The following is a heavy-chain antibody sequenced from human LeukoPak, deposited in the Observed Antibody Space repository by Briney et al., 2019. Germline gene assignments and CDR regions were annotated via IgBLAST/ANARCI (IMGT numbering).Heavy chain of an antibody. CDR2: IIPIFGTA. CDR1: GGTFSSYA. CDR3: ARDRAQYSGYDDIDRNYYYGMDV. V-gene: IGHV1-69*13. D-gene: IGHD5-12*01. J-gene: IGHJ6*02. Sequence: SVKVSCKASGGTFSSYAISWVRQAPGQGLEWMGGIIPIFGTANYAQKFQGRVTITADESTSTAYMELSSLRSEDTAVYYCARDRAQYSGYDDIDRNYYYGMDVWGQGTTVTVSS.